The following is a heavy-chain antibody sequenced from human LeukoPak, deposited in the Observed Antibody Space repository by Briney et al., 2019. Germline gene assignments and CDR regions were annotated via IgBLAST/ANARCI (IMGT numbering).Heavy chain of an antibody. J-gene: IGHJ4*02. D-gene: IGHD1-26*01. CDR1: GGTFSTYA. V-gene: IGHV1-69*05. Sequence: SVKVSCKASGGTFSTYAINWVRQAPGHGLEWMGGITPIFGTANYAQKFQGRVTITTDESTSTAYMELSSLRSEDTAVYYCARVFARSGEISGSYYYYWGQGTLVTVSS. CDR3: ARVFARSGEISGSYYYY. CDR2: ITPIFGTA.